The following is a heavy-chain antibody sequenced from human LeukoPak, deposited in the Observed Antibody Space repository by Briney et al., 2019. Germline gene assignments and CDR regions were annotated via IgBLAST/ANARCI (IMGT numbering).Heavy chain of an antibody. CDR3: AKDLYGDYGGIDD. V-gene: IGHV3-23*01. D-gene: IGHD4-17*01. CDR1: GFTFSTYA. CDR2: IRGSSIST. Sequence: GGSLRLSCAAPGFTFSTYAMSWVRQAPGRGLEWVSIIRGSSISTYYADSVKGRFTISRDNSKNTVYLQMNSLRAEDTAIYYCAKDLYGDYGGIDDWGQGTLVTVSS. J-gene: IGHJ4*02.